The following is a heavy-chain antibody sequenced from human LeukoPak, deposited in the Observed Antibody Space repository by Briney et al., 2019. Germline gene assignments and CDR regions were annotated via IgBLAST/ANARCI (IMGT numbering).Heavy chain of an antibody. CDR3: ATLDSGRYSHIVF. J-gene: IGHJ4*02. CDR2: INHSGST. CDR1: GGSFSGYY. Sequence: PSETLSLTCAVYGGSFSGYYWSWIRQPPGKGLEWIGEINHSGSTNYNPSLKSRVTISVDTSKNQFSLSLTSVTAADTAVYYCATLDSGRYSHIVFWGQGTLVTVSS. V-gene: IGHV4-34*01. D-gene: IGHD1-26*01.